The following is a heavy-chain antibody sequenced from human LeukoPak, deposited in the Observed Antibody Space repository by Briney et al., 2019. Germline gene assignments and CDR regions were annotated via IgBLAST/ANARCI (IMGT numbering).Heavy chain of an antibody. Sequence: SETLSLTCTVSGGSISSYYWSWIRQPPGKGLEWIGYIYYSGSTYYNPSLKSRVTISVDTSKNQFSLKLSSVTAADTAVYYCARVRGGSYLANYWGQGTLVTVSS. V-gene: IGHV4-59*12. CDR2: IYYSGST. J-gene: IGHJ4*02. D-gene: IGHD1-26*01. CDR3: ARVRGGSYLANY. CDR1: GGSISSYY.